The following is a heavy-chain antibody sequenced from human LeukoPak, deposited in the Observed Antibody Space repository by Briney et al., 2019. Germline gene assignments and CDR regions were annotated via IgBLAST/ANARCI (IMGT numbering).Heavy chain of an antibody. Sequence: PGGSLRLSWAASGFTFSDHYMDWVRQAPGKGLEWVGRSRNKANTYTTEYAASVKGRFIISRDDSKNSLYLQMNSLKTEDTAMYYCARGLYDSSAYYFDCWGQGTLVTVSS. CDR1: GFTFSDHY. V-gene: IGHV3-72*01. J-gene: IGHJ4*02. CDR2: SRNKANTYTT. D-gene: IGHD3-22*01. CDR3: ARGLYDSSAYYFDC.